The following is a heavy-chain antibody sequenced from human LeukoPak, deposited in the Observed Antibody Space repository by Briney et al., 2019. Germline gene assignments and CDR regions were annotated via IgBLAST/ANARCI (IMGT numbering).Heavy chain of an antibody. CDR3: ARVFDS. J-gene: IGHJ4*02. V-gene: IGHV4-39*07. CDR1: GGSASTSDYY. CDR2: VFYTGKT. Sequence: PSETLSLTCTVSGGSASTSDYYWGWIRQSPVKGLEWIGDVFYTGKTNYNPSLRGRAIISIDTSKNQFSLKLTYVTAADSAVYYCARVFDSWGQGTLVTVSS.